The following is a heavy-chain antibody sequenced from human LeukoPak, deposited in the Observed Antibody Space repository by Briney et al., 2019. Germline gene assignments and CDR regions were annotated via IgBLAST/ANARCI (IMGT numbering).Heavy chain of an antibody. J-gene: IGHJ5*02. CDR1: GGTFSSYA. V-gene: IGHV1-69*05. CDR3: ARGLPAAKNWFDP. D-gene: IGHD2-2*01. CDR2: IIPIFGTA. Sequence: SVKVSCKASGGTFSSYAISWVRQAPGQGLEWMGGIIPIFGTANYAQKFQGRVTITTDESTSTAYMELSSLRSEDTAVYYCARGLPAAKNWFDPWGQGTLVTVSS.